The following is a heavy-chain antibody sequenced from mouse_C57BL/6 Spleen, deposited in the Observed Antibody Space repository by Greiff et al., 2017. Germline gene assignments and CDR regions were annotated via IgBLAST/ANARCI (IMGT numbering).Heavy chain of an antibody. D-gene: IGHD2-4*01. V-gene: IGHV1-80*01. CDR3: ARDDYDYDVAYAMDY. CDR2: IYPGDGYT. J-gene: IGHJ4*01. CDR1: GYAFTSYW. Sequence: QVQLQQSGAELVKPGASVKISCKASGYAFTSYWLNWVKQRPGQGLEWIGLIYPGDGYTNYNEKFKGKATLPVDKSSSTAYMQLSSLTSEDSAVYVCARDDYDYDVAYAMDYGGQGTSVTVSS.